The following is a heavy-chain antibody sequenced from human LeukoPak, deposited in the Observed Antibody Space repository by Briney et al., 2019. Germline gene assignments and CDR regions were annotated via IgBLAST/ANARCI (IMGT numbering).Heavy chain of an antibody. Sequence: ASVKVSCKASGYTFTSYYMHWVRQAPGQGLEWMGIINPSGGSTSYAQKFQGRVTMTRDTSTSTVYMELSSLRSEDTAVYYCARDRTIFGVAISPGQDYNWFDPWGQGTLVTVSS. CDR1: GYTFTSYY. D-gene: IGHD3-3*01. J-gene: IGHJ5*02. CDR2: INPSGGST. CDR3: ARDRTIFGVAISPGQDYNWFDP. V-gene: IGHV1-46*01.